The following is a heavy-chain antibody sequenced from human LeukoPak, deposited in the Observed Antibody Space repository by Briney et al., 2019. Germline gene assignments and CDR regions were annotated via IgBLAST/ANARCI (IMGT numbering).Heavy chain of an antibody. CDR1: GFTFDDYG. Sequence: GGSLRLSCAASGFTFDDYGMSWVRQAPGKGLEWVSGINWNGGSTGYADSVKGRFTISRDNAKSSLYMQMNSLRAEDTALYYCARDYYGSGSLNWGQGTLVTVSS. V-gene: IGHV3-20*04. J-gene: IGHJ4*02. D-gene: IGHD3-10*01. CDR2: INWNGGST. CDR3: ARDYYGSGSLN.